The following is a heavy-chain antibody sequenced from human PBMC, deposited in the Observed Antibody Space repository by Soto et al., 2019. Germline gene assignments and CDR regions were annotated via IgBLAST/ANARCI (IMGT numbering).Heavy chain of an antibody. V-gene: IGHV3-48*01. CDR1: GFIFRDYS. Sequence: EVQLVESGGGLVQSGASLRLSCAASGFIFRDYSMNWVRQTPGKGLEWIAHIAGGGVPTYYADSVKGRFTISRDRGKNFLYLQMNGLKGDDSGIYYCTRVSSYAFDYWGQGALVTVSS. J-gene: IGHJ4*02. CDR2: IAGGGVPT. D-gene: IGHD2-2*01. CDR3: TRVSSYAFDY.